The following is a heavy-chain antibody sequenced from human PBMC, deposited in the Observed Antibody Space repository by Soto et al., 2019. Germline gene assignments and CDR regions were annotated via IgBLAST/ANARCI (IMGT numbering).Heavy chain of an antibody. J-gene: IGHJ6*02. V-gene: IGHV1-69*01. CDR3: AAELGFGKLSVV. D-gene: IGHD3-10*01. Sequence: QVQVVQSGVEVRRPGSSVKVSCKASGDTFKNCVISWVRQAPGQGLEWMGGIIPLFGTTDFAQRFQGRLTIKTDEYKTTAYMELSRLRSEDTATYYCAAELGFGKLSVVWGQGTTVIVSS. CDR1: GDTFKNCV. CDR2: IIPLFGTT.